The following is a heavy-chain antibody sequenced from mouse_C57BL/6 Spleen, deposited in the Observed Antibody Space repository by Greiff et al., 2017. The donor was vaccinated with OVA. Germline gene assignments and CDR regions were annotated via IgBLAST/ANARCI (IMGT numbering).Heavy chain of an antibody. J-gene: IGHJ2*01. CDR2: INPSTGGT. D-gene: IGHD4-1*01. CDR3: ARGGLAHYFDY. Sequence: EVQLQQSGPELVKPGASVKISCKASGYSFTGYYMNWVKQSPEKSLEWIGEINPSTGGTTYNQKFKAKATLTGDKSSSTAYMQLKSLTSEDSAVYYCARGGLAHYFDYWGQGTTLTVSS. CDR1: GYSFTGYY. V-gene: IGHV1-42*01.